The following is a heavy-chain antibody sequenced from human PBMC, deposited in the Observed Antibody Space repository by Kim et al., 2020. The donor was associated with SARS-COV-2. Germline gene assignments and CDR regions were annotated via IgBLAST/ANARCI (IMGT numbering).Heavy chain of an antibody. D-gene: IGHD3-10*01. CDR2: IKSNDNTT. CDR3: AKGPLSSGFPPDY. J-gene: IGHJ4*03. CDR1: GFTFSAFA. V-gene: IGHV3-23*01. Sequence: GGSLRLSCAASGFTFSAFAMSWVRQAPGKGLEWVSIIKSNDNTTHYAESVKGRFSIARDNSKNTLFLEMNSLRATDTAGYYCAKGPLSSGFPPDYWGHGT.